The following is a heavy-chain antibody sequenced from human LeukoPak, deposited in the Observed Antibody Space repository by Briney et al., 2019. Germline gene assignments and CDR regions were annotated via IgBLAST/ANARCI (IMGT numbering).Heavy chain of an antibody. Sequence: GGSXXXSXXXWGXIRXPPGXXGXXIGSIYYSGSTYYNPSLKSRVTISVDTSKNQFSLKLSSVTAADTAVYYCARPMVRGALDYWGQGTLVTVSS. CDR1: GGSXXXSXXX. V-gene: IGHV4-39*01. CDR3: ARPMVRGALDY. CDR2: IYYSGST. J-gene: IGHJ4*02. D-gene: IGHD3-10*01.